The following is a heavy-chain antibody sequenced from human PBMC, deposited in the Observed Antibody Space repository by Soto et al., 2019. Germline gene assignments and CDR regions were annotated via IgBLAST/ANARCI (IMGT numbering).Heavy chain of an antibody. Sequence: QVQLQESGPGLVKPSETLSLTCAVSGDSISGSQWWSWVRLPPGKGLEWIGEISHTGTPNYNPSLNSRLTMSVDKPQNLFSLKLTSVTAPDTAVYYCAGVISSRDEYFDYWGQGTVVTVSP. CDR1: GDSISGSQW. CDR2: ISHTGTP. J-gene: IGHJ4*02. CDR3: AGVISSRDEYFDY. D-gene: IGHD2-2*01. V-gene: IGHV4-4*02.